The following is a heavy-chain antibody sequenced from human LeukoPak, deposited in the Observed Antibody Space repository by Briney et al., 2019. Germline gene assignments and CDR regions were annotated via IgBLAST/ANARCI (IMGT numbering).Heavy chain of an antibody. J-gene: IGHJ4*02. V-gene: IGHV3-9*01. Sequence: PPGGSLRLSCAASGFTFDDYAMHWVRHAPGKGLEWVSGISWNSGSIGYADSVKGRFTISRDNAKNSLYLQMNSLRAEDTALYYCAKGTYGGKICPMVVWGQGTLVTVSS. CDR3: AKGTYGGKICPMVV. CDR2: ISWNSGSI. D-gene: IGHD4-23*01. CDR1: GFTFDDYA.